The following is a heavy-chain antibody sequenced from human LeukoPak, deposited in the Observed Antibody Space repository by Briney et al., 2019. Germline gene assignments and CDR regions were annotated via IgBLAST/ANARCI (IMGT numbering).Heavy chain of an antibody. Sequence: SETLSLTCTVSGYSISSGYYWGWIRQPPGKGLEWIGSIYHSGSTYYNPSLKSRVTISVDTSKNQFSLKLSSVTAADTAVYYCARRVGLGDWGQGTLVTVSS. V-gene: IGHV4-38-2*02. CDR1: GYSISSGYY. CDR2: IYHSGST. J-gene: IGHJ4*02. D-gene: IGHD3-16*01. CDR3: ARRVGLGD.